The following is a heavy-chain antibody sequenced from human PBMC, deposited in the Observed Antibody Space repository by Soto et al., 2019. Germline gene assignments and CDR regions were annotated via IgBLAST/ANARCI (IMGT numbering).Heavy chain of an antibody. CDR3: ARDGGDYYGSGSYYFEGYYYGMDV. CDR1: GGTFSSYA. CDR2: IIPIFGTA. V-gene: IGHV1-69*01. Sequence: QVQLVQSGAEVKKPGSSVKVSCKASGGTFSSYAISWVRQAPGQGLEWMGGIIPIFGTANYAQKFQGRVTITADECTSTAYMELSSLRSEDTAVYYCARDGGDYYGSGSYYFEGYYYGMDVWGQGTTVTVSS. D-gene: IGHD3-10*01. J-gene: IGHJ6*02.